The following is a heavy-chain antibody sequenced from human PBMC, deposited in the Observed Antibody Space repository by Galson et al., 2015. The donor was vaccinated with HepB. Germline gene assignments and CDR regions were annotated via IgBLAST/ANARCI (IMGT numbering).Heavy chain of an antibody. J-gene: IGHJ6*02. CDR3: ARLPLLIAAVGRDYYYGMDV. CDR2: IDPSDSYT. Sequence: QSGAEVKKPGESLRISCKGSGYSFTSYWISWVRQMPGKGLEWMGRIDPSDSYTNYSPSFQGHVTISADKSISTAYLQWSSLKASDTAMYYCARLPLLIAAVGRDYYYGMDVWGQGTTVTVSS. D-gene: IGHD6-13*01. V-gene: IGHV5-10-1*01. CDR1: GYSFTSYW.